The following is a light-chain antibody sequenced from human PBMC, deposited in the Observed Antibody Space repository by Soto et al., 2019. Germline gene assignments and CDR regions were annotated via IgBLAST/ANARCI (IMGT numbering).Light chain of an antibody. Sequence: EIVLTQSPGTLSLSPGEGATLSCRASQSFTSNYLAWYQQKPGQAPRLLIYGASTRAAGVPDRFSGSGSGTDFTLTITRLEPEDFAVYYCQQYGRSPLLYTFGQGTKLGVK. CDR2: GAS. CDR3: QQYGRSPLLYT. J-gene: IGKJ2*01. V-gene: IGKV3-20*01. CDR1: QSFTSNY.